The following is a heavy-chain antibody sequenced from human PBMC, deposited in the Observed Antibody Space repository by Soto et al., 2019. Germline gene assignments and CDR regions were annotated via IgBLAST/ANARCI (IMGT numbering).Heavy chain of an antibody. CDR2: IDNSGNT. CDR3: ARGGQDFWSGPFDY. J-gene: IGHJ4*02. CDR1: DGSISTYF. V-gene: IGHV4-4*07. Sequence: SEILSLACTVSDGSISTYFCNWIRQPAGKGLEWIGRIDNSGNTNYNPSLKSRVTMSADTSRNQFSLKLNSVTAADTAVYYCARGGQDFWSGPFDYWGQGALVTVS. D-gene: IGHD3-3*01.